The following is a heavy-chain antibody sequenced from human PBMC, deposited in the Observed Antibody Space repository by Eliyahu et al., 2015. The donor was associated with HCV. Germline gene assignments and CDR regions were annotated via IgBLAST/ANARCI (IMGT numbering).Heavy chain of an antibody. J-gene: IGHJ4*02. CDR3: ARLLYPGEQREGSDY. Sequence: QLQLQESGPGLVKPSETLSLTCTVSGGSISSSSYYWGWXRQPPGKGLEWIGSIYYSGSTYXNPSLKSRVTISVDTSKNQFSLKLSSVTAADTAVYYCARLLYPGEQREGSDYWGQGTLVTVSS. CDR2: IYYSGST. V-gene: IGHV4-39*01. D-gene: IGHD3-16*01. CDR1: GGSISSSSYY.